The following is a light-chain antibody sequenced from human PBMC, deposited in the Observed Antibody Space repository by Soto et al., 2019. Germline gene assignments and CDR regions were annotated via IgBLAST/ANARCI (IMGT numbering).Light chain of an antibody. CDR1: QSFSSN. Sequence: EVTQSPATLPVSPGARATLSCRASQSFSSNLAWYQQKHGQAPRFLIYGASTRATGIPARFSVSGSGTELTITLSSLKSEDGEVYYGQQYENWPLTFGGGTKVDIK. CDR3: QQYENWPLT. J-gene: IGKJ4*01. CDR2: GAS. V-gene: IGKV3-15*01.